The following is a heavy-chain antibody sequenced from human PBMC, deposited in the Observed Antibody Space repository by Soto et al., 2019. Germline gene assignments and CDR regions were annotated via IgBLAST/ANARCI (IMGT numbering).Heavy chain of an antibody. Sequence: EVQLVESGGGLVQPGGSLRLSCAASGFTFSSYWMSWVRQAPGKGLEWVANIKQDGSEKYYVDSVKGRFTISRDNAKNSLYLQMNSLRAEDTAVYLCQAVPAAYGRADYWGQGTLVTVSS. D-gene: IGHD2-2*01. J-gene: IGHJ4*02. CDR1: GFTFSSYW. V-gene: IGHV3-7*03. CDR3: QAVPAAYGRADY. CDR2: IKQDGSEK.